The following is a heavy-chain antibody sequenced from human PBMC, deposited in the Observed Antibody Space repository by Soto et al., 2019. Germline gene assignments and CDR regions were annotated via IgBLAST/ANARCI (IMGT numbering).Heavy chain of an antibody. CDR3: ARSYSSGSYYYYYGMDV. CDR2: IIPIFGTA. Sequence: SVKVSCKASGGTFSSYAISWVRQAPGQGLEWMGGIIPIFGTANYAQKFQGRVTITADKSTSTAYMELSSLRSEDTAVYYCARSYSSGSYYYYYGMDVWGQGTTGTVSS. D-gene: IGHD6-19*01. V-gene: IGHV1-69*06. CDR1: GGTFSSYA. J-gene: IGHJ6*02.